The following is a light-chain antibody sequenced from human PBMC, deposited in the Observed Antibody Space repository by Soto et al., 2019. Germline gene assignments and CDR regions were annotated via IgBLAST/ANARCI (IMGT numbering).Light chain of an antibody. Sequence: QSALTQPPSASGSPGQSVTISCTGTSSDVGGYNYVSWYQQHPGKAPKLMIYEVSKRPSGVTDRFSGSKSGNTASLTVSGLQAEYEAYYYCSSYAGSNNVVFGGGTKLTVL. CDR3: SSYAGSNNVV. V-gene: IGLV2-8*01. CDR1: SSDVGGYNY. CDR2: EVS. J-gene: IGLJ2*01.